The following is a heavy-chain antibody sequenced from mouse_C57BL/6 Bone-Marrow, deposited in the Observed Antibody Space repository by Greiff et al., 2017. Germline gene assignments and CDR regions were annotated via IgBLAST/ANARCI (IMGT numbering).Heavy chain of an antibody. CDR3: TTADYDEGYAMDY. D-gene: IGHD2-4*01. J-gene: IGHJ4*01. Sequence: EVKVVESGAELVRPGASVKLSCTASGFNIKDDYMHWVKQRPEQGLEGIGWIDPENGDTEYASKFQGKATITADTSANTAYLQLSSLTSEDTAVYYCTTADYDEGYAMDYWGQGTSVTVSS. CDR1: GFNIKDDY. CDR2: IDPENGDT. V-gene: IGHV14-4*01.